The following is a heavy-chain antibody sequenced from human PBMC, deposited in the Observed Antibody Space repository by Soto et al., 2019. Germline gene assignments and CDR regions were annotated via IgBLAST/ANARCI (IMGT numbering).Heavy chain of an antibody. D-gene: IGHD3-9*01. Sequence: ASVKVSCKASGYIFTGYYIQWVRQAPGQGLEWMGWINTKTGGTKYAQKFQGRVTMTRDTSINTAYMEVSRLRSDDTAVYYCATDKVAFDMWGQGTMVTV. J-gene: IGHJ3*02. CDR3: ATDKVAFDM. V-gene: IGHV1-2*02. CDR1: GYIFTGYY. CDR2: INTKTGGT.